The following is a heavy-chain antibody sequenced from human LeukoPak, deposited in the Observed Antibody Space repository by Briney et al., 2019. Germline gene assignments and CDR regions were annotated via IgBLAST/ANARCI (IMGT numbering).Heavy chain of an antibody. CDR3: AKDQLFPMIVVVTGFAN. J-gene: IGHJ4*02. V-gene: IGHV3-23*01. CDR1: GFTFSSYA. D-gene: IGHD3-22*01. Sequence: PGGYLRLSCAASGFTFSSYAMSWVRQAPGKGLEWVSAISGSGGSTYYADSVKGRFTISRDNSKNTLYLQMNSLRAEDTAVYYCAKDQLFPMIVVVTGFANWGQGTLVTVSS. CDR2: ISGSGGST.